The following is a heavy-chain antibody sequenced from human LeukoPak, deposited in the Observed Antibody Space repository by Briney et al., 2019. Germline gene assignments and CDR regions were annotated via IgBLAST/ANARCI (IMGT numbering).Heavy chain of an antibody. Sequence: SQTLSLTCTVSGGSISSGGYYWSWIRQHPGKGLEWTGYIYYSGTTHYNPSLKSRVTISVDTSKNQFSLNLSSVTAADTAVYYCATVSFNWEFDYWGQGTLVTVSS. CDR3: ATVSFNWEFDY. V-gene: IGHV4-31*03. CDR2: IYYSGTT. J-gene: IGHJ4*02. D-gene: IGHD7-27*01. CDR1: GGSISSGGYY.